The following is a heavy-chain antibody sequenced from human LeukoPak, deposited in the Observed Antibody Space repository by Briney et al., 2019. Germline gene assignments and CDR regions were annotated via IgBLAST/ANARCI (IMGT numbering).Heavy chain of an antibody. Sequence: SVKVSCKVSGYTLTELSMHWVRQAPGKGLEWMGGFDPEDGETIYAQKFQGRVTMTEDTSTDTAYMELSSLRSEDTAVYYCATAARPKRFFDYWGQGTLVTVSS. CDR1: GYTLTELS. CDR2: FDPEDGET. V-gene: IGHV1-24*01. J-gene: IGHJ4*02. D-gene: IGHD6-6*01. CDR3: ATAARPKRFFDY.